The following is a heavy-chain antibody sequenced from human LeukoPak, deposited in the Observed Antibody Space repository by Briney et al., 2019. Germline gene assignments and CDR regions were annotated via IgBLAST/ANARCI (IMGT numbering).Heavy chain of an antibody. J-gene: IGHJ6*03. CDR2: ISSSSTYI. V-gene: IGHV3-21*01. CDR1: GFTFSIYS. Sequence: GGSLRLSCTVSGFTFSIYSMNWIRQAPGKGLEWVSSISSSSTYIYYADSVKGRFTISRDNAKNSLYLQMNSLRAEDTAVYYCARGSPGSLENYFYYMDVWGKGTTVTVSS. CDR3: ARGSPGSLENYFYYMDV. D-gene: IGHD2-15*01.